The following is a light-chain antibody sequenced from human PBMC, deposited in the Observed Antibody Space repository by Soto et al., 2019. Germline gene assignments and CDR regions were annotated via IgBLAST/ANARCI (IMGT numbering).Light chain of an antibody. J-gene: IGKJ1*01. CDR3: QHYNSYSEA. CDR2: AAS. V-gene: IGKV1-27*01. CDR1: QSISSW. Sequence: GDRVTITCRASQSISSWLAWYQQKPGKVPKLLIYAASTLQSGVPSRFSGSGSGTDFTLTISSLQPEDVATYYCQHYNSYSEAFGQGTKVDIK.